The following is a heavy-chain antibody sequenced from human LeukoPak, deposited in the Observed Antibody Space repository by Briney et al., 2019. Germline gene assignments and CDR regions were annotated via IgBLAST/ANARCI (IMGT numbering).Heavy chain of an antibody. V-gene: IGHV1-2*06. J-gene: IGHJ5*02. CDR2: INPNSGGT. Sequence: ASVKVSCKASGYTFTSSALNWVRQAPGQGLEWMGRINPNSGGTNYAQKFQGRVTMTRDTSISTAYMELSRLRSDDTAVYYCARAPLYYYDSSGYSPWGQGTLVTVSS. CDR1: GYTFTSSA. D-gene: IGHD3-22*01. CDR3: ARAPLYYYDSSGYSP.